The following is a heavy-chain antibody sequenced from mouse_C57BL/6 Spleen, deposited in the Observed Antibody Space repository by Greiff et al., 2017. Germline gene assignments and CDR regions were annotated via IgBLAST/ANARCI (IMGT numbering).Heavy chain of an antibody. CDR1: GYTFTSYW. D-gene: IGHD3-2*02. CDR3: AIQLRPAWFAY. Sequence: QVQLQQPGAELVMPGASVKLSCKASGYTFTSYWMHWVKQRPGQGLEWIGEIDPSDSYTNYNQKFKGKSTLTVDKSSSTAYMQLSSLTSEDSAVYYCAIQLRPAWFAYGGQGTLVTVSA. J-gene: IGHJ3*01. V-gene: IGHV1-69*01. CDR2: IDPSDSYT.